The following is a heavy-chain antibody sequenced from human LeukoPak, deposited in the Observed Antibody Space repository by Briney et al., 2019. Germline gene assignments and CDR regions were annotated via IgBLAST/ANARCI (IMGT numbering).Heavy chain of an antibody. D-gene: IGHD6-19*01. J-gene: IGHJ5*02. V-gene: IGHV4-39*07. CDR2: IYYSGST. Sequence: SETLSLTCTVSGGSISSSSYYWGWIRQPPGKGLEWIGSIYYSGSTYYNPSLKSRVTISVDTSKNQFSLKLSSVTAADTAVYYCATARSSGAIDWFDPWGQGTLVTVSS. CDR1: GGSISSSSYY. CDR3: ATARSSGAIDWFDP.